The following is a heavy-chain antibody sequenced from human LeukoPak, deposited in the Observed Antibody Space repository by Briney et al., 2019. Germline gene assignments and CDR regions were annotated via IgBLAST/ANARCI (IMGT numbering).Heavy chain of an antibody. J-gene: IGHJ4*02. CDR1: GFTLSTYA. D-gene: IGHD6-19*01. Sequence: GGSLRLSCAASGFTLSTYAMSWFRQAPGKGLEWVSGITVSGGTTYYADSVKGRFTFSRDNSKNTLYLQMDSLRAEDTAVYYCAKVSSGWYFDPWGQGTLVTVSS. CDR3: AKVSSGWYFDP. CDR2: ITVSGGTT. V-gene: IGHV3-23*01.